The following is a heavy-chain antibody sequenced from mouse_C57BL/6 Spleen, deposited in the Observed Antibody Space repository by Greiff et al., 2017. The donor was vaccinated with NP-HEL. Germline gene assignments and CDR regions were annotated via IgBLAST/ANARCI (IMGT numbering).Heavy chain of an antibody. V-gene: IGHV1-69*01. Sequence: QVQLQQPGAELVMPGASVKLSCKASGYTFTSYWMHWVKQRPGQGLEWIGEIDPSDSYTNYNQKFKGKSTLTVDKSSSTAYMQLSSLTSEDSAVYYCARTGSYGYFDYWGQGTTLTVSS. CDR2: IDPSDSYT. CDR3: ARTGSYGYFDY. CDR1: GYTFTSYW. D-gene: IGHD6-1*01. J-gene: IGHJ2*01.